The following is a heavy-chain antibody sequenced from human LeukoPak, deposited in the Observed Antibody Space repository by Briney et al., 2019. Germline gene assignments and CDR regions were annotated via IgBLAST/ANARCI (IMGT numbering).Heavy chain of an antibody. J-gene: IGHJ6*03. Sequence: SETLSLTCAVYVESFSGYYWSWIRQPPGKGLEWIGEINHSGSTNYNSSLKSRVTISVDTSKNQFSLKLSSVTAADTAVYYCARGYYGSGIHCCHMDVWGKGTTITVS. D-gene: IGHD3-10*01. CDR1: VESFSGYY. CDR2: INHSGST. V-gene: IGHV4-34*01. CDR3: ARGYYGSGIHCCHMDV.